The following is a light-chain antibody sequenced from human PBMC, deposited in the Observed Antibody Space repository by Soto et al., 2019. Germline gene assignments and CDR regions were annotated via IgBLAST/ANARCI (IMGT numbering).Light chain of an antibody. V-gene: IGLV2-8*01. CDR1: SSDVGGYNF. Sequence: QSVLTQPPSASGSPGQSVTISCTGTSSDVGGYNFVSWYQQHPGKAPKLMIYEVTKRPSGVPSRFSGYKSGNTASLTVSGLQAEDEADYYCSSYAGSSNLGVFGGGTKLTVL. CDR3: SSYAGSSNLGV. J-gene: IGLJ3*02. CDR2: EVT.